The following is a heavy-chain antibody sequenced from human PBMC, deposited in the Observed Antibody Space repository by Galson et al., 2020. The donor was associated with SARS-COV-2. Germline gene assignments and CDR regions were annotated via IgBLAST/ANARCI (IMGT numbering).Heavy chain of an antibody. CDR3: ARVGVEHIVVVIASRDYYYYMDV. D-gene: IGHD2-21*01. CDR1: GFTFSDYY. V-gene: IGHV3-11*01. Sequence: GESLKITYAASGFTFSDYYKSWIRQATGKGLEWVSYISRSGSTVNYADSGKGRFTNTRDNAKNSLYLQMKSLRADDTSVYYCARVGVEHIVVVIASRDYYYYMDVWGKGTSVTVSS. CDR2: ISRSGSTV. J-gene: IGHJ6*03.